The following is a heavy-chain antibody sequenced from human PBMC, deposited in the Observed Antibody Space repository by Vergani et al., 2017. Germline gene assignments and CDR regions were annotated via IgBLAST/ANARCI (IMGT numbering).Heavy chain of an antibody. CDR2: ISGPGLST. CDR1: GFTFSTYA. J-gene: IGHJ4*02. CDR3: AGPQGTSAYYYGGFDY. D-gene: IGHD3-22*01. V-gene: IGHV3-23*01. Sequence: EVQLLESGGGLVQPGGSLRLSCAASGFTFSTYAMTLVRQAPGKGLEWVSSISGPGLSTYYADSVKGRFSISRDNSKNTVSLQMNSLTAEDTAIYYCAGPQGTSAYYYGGFDYWGQGILVTVSS.